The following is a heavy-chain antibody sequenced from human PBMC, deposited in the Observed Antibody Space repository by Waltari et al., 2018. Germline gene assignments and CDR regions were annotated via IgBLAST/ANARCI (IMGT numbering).Heavy chain of an antibody. CDR2: ISASGST. CDR3: ARVVAAATRAWFDP. D-gene: IGHD2-15*01. Sequence: VQLQESGPGLVKPSETLSLTCTVSGASISNYYWTWIGQRAVKGVELIGRISASGSTNFNPSLKSRLTMSVDTSKSQFSLKLSSVTAADTAIYYCARVVAAATRAWFDPWGQGTLVTVSS. J-gene: IGHJ5*02. V-gene: IGHV4-4*07. CDR1: GASISNYY.